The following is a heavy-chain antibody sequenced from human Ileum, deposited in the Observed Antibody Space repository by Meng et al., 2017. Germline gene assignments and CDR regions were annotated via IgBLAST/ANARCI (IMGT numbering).Heavy chain of an antibody. CDR3: AAFCSGGSCPDY. Sequence: VQLQESGPGLAKPSETLSLTCTVSGASISSYYWTWIRQPPGKGLDWIGYIHYSGSTNYNPSLKSRITVSVDTSKNQVSLKLSSVTAADTAIYYCAAFCSGGSCPDYWGQGTLVTVSS. V-gene: IGHV4-59*01. J-gene: IGHJ4*02. CDR1: GASISSYY. CDR2: IHYSGST. D-gene: IGHD2-15*01.